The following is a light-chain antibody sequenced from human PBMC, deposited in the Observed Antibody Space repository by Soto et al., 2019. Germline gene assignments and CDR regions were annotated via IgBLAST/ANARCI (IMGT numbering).Light chain of an antibody. V-gene: IGLV2-23*02. CDR2: EVS. CDR1: SSDVGIYNL. J-gene: IGLJ3*02. CDR3: CSYAGSGTLV. Sequence: QSALTQPASVSGSPGQSITISCTGTSSDVGIYNLVSWYQQHPAKGLKLMIHEVSKRPSGASNRFSGSKSGNTASLTIFGLQAEDEADYYCCSYAGSGTLVFGGGTKLTVL.